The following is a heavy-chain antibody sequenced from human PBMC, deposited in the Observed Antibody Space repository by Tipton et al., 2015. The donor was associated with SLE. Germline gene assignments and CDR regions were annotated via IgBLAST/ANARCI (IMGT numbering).Heavy chain of an antibody. J-gene: IGHJ4*02. D-gene: IGHD2-2*01. V-gene: IGHV3-23*01. CDR3: ARDMEGEDIVVVPAASSSGCSDY. CDR2: ISGSGGST. Sequence: SLRLSCAASGFTFSSYAMSWVRQAPGKGLEWVSAISGSGGSTYYADSVKGRFTISRDNSKNTLYLQMNSLRAEDTAVYYCARDMEGEDIVVVPAASSSGCSDYWGQGTLVTVSS. CDR1: GFTFSSYA.